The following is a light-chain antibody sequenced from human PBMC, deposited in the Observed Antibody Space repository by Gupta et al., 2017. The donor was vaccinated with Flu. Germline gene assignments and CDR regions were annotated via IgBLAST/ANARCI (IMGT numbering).Light chain of an antibody. V-gene: IGKV2-28*01. CDR2: LDS. CDR1: QSILHHSGDNV. J-gene: IGKJ2*01. Sequence: ATPGEPASISCRSSQSILHHSGDNVLDGYLQKPGQSPQLLIFLDSHRASGGPDRCSGSGSGTDFSLNTSSVEAEDVGVYYCMQPLDTSYTFGQGTKLEIK. CDR3: MQPLDTSYT.